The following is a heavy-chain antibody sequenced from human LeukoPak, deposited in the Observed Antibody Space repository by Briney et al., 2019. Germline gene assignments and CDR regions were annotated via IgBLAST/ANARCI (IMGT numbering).Heavy chain of an antibody. CDR3: ARHDYGSGSYYIG. D-gene: IGHD3-10*01. CDR1: GYTFTGYY. V-gene: IGHV1-2*02. CDR2: INPNSGGT. Sequence: ASVKVSCKASGYTFTGYYMHWVRQAPGQGLEWMGWINPNSGGTNYAQKFQGRVTMTRDTSISTAYMELSRLRSDDTAVYYCARHDYGSGSYYIGWGQGTLVTVSS. J-gene: IGHJ4*02.